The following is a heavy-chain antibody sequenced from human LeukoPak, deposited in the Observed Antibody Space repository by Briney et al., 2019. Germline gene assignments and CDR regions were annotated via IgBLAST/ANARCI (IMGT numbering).Heavy chain of an antibody. CDR3: ARQVAGSSVLFDI. CDR2: IYYSGST. D-gene: IGHD4/OR15-4a*01. Sequence: SETLSLTCTVSGGSISSYYWSWIRQPPGKGLEWIGYIYYSGSTNYNPSLKSRVTISVDTSKNQFSLKLSSVTAADTAVYYCARQVAGSSVLFDICGPGTMVTASS. V-gene: IGHV4-59*08. J-gene: IGHJ3*02. CDR1: GGSISSYY.